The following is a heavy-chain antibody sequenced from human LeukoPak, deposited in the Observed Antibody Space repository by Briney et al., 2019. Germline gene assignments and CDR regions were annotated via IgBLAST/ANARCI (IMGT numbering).Heavy chain of an antibody. CDR1: GFTFSSYA. Sequence: PGGSLRLSCAASGFTFSSYAMSWVRQAPGKGLEWVSLIDSGGTTYYADSLKGRFTISRHTSNNTLSLQMNSLRPEDTAVYYCARTSYYYDMDVWGQGTTVTVSS. J-gene: IGHJ6*02. V-gene: IGHV3-53*04. CDR2: LIDSGGTT. CDR3: ARTSYYYDMDV.